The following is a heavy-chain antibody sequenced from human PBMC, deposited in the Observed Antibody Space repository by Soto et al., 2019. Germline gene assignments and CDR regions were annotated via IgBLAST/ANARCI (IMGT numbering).Heavy chain of an antibody. CDR3: ARDFHYSSSPTLDN. D-gene: IGHD6-13*01. J-gene: IGHJ4*02. CDR2: ISSSSSNI. V-gene: IGHV3-48*02. CDR1: GFTFSSYS. Sequence: PGGSLRLSCAASGFTFSSYSMNWVRQAPGKGLEWVSYISSSSSNIYYADSVKGRFTISRDNAKNSLYLQMNSLRDDDTAVYYYARDFHYSSSPTLDNWGQGTLVTVSS.